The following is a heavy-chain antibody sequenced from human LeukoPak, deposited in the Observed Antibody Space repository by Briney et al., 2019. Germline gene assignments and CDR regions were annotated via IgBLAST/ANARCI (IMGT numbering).Heavy chain of an antibody. CDR1: GFTFSSYW. V-gene: IGHV3-7*03. D-gene: IGHD3-16*01. J-gene: IGHJ6*02. Sequence: GSLRLSCAASGFTFSSYWMSWVRQAPGKGLEWVANIKQDGSEKYYVDSVKGRFTISRDNAKNSLYLQMSNLRAEDTAVYFCARGGGLDVWGQGATVTVSS. CDR2: IKQDGSEK. CDR3: ARGGGLDV.